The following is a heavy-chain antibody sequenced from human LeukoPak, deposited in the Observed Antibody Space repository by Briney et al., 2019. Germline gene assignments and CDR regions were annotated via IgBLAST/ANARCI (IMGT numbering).Heavy chain of an antibody. CDR2: IYYTGST. CDR3: ARGSAATAADFDH. Sequence: SETLSLTCTVSGGSISNYYWSWIRQSPGKGLEWIGYIYYTGSTNSNPSLKSRVSISVDTSKNQFSLRLNSVTAADTAVYYCARGSAATAADFDHWGQGTLVTVYS. D-gene: IGHD6-25*01. V-gene: IGHV4-59*01. J-gene: IGHJ4*02. CDR1: GGSISNYY.